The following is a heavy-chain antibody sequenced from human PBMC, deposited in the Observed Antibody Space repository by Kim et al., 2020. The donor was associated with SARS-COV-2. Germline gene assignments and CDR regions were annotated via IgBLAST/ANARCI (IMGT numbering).Heavy chain of an antibody. V-gene: IGHV3-11*04. D-gene: IGHD1-26*01. J-gene: IGHJ6*02. CDR3: ARDTEGATTLGYYGMDV. Sequence: VKGRYTISSDNAKNSLYLQMNSLRGEDTAVYYCARDTEGATTLGYYGMDVWGQGTTVTVSS.